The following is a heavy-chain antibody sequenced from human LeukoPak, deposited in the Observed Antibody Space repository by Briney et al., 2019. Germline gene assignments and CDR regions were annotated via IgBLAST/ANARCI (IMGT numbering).Heavy chain of an antibody. J-gene: IGHJ4*02. CDR3: ARAGGGVHDY. CDR2: IKQDGSEK. V-gene: IGHV3-7*04. Sequence: GGSLRLSCAASGVTFSSYWMSWVRQAPGKGLEWVANIKQDGSEKHYVDSVKGRFTISRDNAKNSLYLQMNSLRVEDTAVYYCARAGGGVHDYWGQGTLVTVSS. CDR1: GVTFSSYW. D-gene: IGHD3-16*01.